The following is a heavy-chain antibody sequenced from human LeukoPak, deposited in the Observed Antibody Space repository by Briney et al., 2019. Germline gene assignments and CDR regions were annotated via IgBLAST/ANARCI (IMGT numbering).Heavy chain of an antibody. J-gene: IGHJ3*02. CDR1: GGSISSYTYY. V-gene: IGHV4-39*07. Sequence: PSETLSLTCAVSGGSISSYTYYWVWIRQPPGKGLEWIGSIYYSGSTYYNPSLQSRVTISVDTSKNQFSLKLSSVTAADTAVYYCARARITMIVVAETPRNSANAFDIWGQGTMVTVSS. CDR3: ARARITMIVVAETPRNSANAFDI. CDR2: IYYSGST. D-gene: IGHD3-22*01.